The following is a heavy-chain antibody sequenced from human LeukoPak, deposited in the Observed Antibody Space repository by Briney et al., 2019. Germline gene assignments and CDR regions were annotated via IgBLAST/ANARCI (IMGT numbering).Heavy chain of an antibody. V-gene: IGHV4-61*05. J-gene: IGHJ6*03. D-gene: IGHD2-2*01. CDR2: IYYSGST. CDR1: GGSISSSSYY. CDR3: ARGAGYCSSTSCYYYYYYYMDV. Sequence: PSETLSLTCTVSGGSISSSSYYWGWIRQPPGKGLEWIGYIYYSGSTNYNPSLKSRVTISVDTSKNQFSLKLSSVTAADTAVYYCARGAGYCSSTSCYYYYYYYMDVWGKGTTVTISS.